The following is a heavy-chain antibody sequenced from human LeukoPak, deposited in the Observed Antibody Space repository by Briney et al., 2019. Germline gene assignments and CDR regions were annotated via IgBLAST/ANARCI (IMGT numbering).Heavy chain of an antibody. CDR3: AIMHPYYDGNGYWVQ. CDR2: INTSGGST. CDR1: GFTFSSYW. J-gene: IGHJ4*02. Sequence: PGGSLRLSCAASGFTFSSYWMSWVRQAPGKGLEWVSGINTSGGSTAYADSVKGRFTISRDNPRNTLYMQMNSLRAEDTALYYCAIMHPYYDGNGYWVQWGQGTLVTVSS. V-gene: IGHV3-23*01. D-gene: IGHD3-22*01.